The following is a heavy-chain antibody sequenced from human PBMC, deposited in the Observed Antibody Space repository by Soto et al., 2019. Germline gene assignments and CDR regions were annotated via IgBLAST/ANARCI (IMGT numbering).Heavy chain of an antibody. V-gene: IGHV3-23*01. Sequence: PVGSLRLSCAASGFTFSTYGMSWVRQAPGKGLEWVSGISGGGGSTYYADSVKGRFTISRDNSKNTLYLQMNSLRAEDTAVYYCAKGRGYSYGWDAFDIWGQGTMVTVSS. J-gene: IGHJ3*02. CDR2: ISGGGGST. D-gene: IGHD5-18*01. CDR1: GFTFSTYG. CDR3: AKGRGYSYGWDAFDI.